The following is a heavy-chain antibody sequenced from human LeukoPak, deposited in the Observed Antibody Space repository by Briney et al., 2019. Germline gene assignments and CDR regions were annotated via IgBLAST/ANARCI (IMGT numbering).Heavy chain of an antibody. CDR2: IRGNGGGT. CDR1: ALTLTTYA. V-gene: IGHV3-23*01. D-gene: IGHD6-13*01. J-gene: IGHJ5*02. Sequence: PGGSLRLSGAAPALTLTTYAMSWGRRCPGKALEWVLGIRGNGGGTYTANSVKRLFTIAGDNSKNTLYLQMNSLRSGDTAVYYCAKAIWYSRSWFDTWGQGTLVTVSS. CDR3: AKAIWYSRSWFDT.